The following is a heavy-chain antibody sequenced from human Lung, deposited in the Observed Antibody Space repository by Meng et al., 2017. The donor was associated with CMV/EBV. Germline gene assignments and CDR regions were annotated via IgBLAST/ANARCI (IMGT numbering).Heavy chain of an antibody. J-gene: IGHJ6*02. CDR3: ASLGRDYYGMDV. CDR2: IIPILGIA. CDR1: GGTFSSYT. Sequence: SSXXVSXKASGGTFSSYTISWVRQAPGQGLEWMGRIIPILGIANYAQKFQGRVTITADKSTSTAYMELSSLRSEDTAVYYCASLGRDYYGMDVWGQGTTVTVSS. V-gene: IGHV1-69*02. D-gene: IGHD1-26*01.